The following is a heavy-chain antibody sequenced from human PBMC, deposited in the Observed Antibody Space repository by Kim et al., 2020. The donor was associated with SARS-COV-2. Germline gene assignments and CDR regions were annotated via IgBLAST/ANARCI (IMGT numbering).Heavy chain of an antibody. CDR3: AKAYDILTGYSLDY. V-gene: IGHV3-30*18. J-gene: IGHJ4*02. D-gene: IGHD3-9*01. CDR1: GFTFSSYG. Sequence: GGSLRLSCAASGFTFSSYGMHWVRQAPGKGLEWVAVISYDGSNKYYADSVKGRFTISRDNSKNTLYLQMNSLRAEDTAVYYCAKAYDILTGYSLDYWGQGTLVTVSS. CDR2: ISYDGSNK.